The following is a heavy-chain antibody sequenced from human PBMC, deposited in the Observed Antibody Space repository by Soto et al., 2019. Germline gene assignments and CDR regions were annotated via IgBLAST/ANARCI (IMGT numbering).Heavy chain of an antibody. CDR1: VFTFSSYG. D-gene: IGHD6-19*01. CDR3: AKAGSGWYSDY. J-gene: IGHJ4*02. CDR2: ISYDGSLK. Sequence: GGSLRLSCAASVFTFSSYGMHWVRQAPGKGLEWVAVISYDGSLKYYVDSVKGRFTISRDNPKNTLYLQMNSLRAEDTAVYYCAKAGSGWYSDYWGQGTLVTVSS. V-gene: IGHV3-30*18.